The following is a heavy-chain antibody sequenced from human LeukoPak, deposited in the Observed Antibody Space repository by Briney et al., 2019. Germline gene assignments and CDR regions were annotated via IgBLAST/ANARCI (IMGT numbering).Heavy chain of an antibody. V-gene: IGHV1-8*01. Sequence: GASVKVSCKASGYTFTSYDINWVRQATGQGLEWMGWMNPNSGNTGYAQKFQGRVTMTRNTSKSTAYMELSSLGSEDTAVYYCARGRLPAAALDYWGQGTLVTVSS. CDR2: MNPNSGNT. J-gene: IGHJ4*02. CDR1: GYTFTSYD. CDR3: ARGRLPAAALDY. D-gene: IGHD2-2*01.